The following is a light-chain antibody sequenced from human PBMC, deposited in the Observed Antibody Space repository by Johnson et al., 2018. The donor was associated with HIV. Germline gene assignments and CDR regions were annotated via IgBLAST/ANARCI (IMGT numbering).Light chain of an antibody. CDR1: SSNIGNNY. V-gene: IGLV1-51*02. CDR3: GTWDSSLGYV. Sequence: QSMLTQSPSVSAAPGQKVTISCSGSSSNIGNNYVSWYQQLPGTAPKLLIYENNKRPSGIPDRFSGSKSGTSATLGITGLQTGDEADYYCGTWDSSLGYVFGTGTKVTVL. J-gene: IGLJ1*01. CDR2: ENN.